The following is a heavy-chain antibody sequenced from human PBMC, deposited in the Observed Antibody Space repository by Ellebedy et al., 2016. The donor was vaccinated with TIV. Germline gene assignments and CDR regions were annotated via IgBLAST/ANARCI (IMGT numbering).Heavy chain of an antibody. J-gene: IGHJ3*02. Sequence: GSLRLSXSVSGASVNLYYWSWIRKPPGKGLEWLGFIHSSGNTNYSPSLRSRVSISVDTSKNQFSLSLTSVTAADTAVYYCARSGRGFWSGINTGAFDIWGQGTSVTVSS. V-gene: IGHV4-59*02. D-gene: IGHD3-3*01. CDR1: GASVNLYY. CDR2: IHSSGNT. CDR3: ARSGRGFWSGINTGAFDI.